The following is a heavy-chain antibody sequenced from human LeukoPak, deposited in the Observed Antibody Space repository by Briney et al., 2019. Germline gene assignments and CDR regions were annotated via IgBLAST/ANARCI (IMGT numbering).Heavy chain of an antibody. CDR3: TRDPRHKYCNFDY. Sequence: ASVTVSCKASGYTFRTYGIYWVRQAPGQGLEWLGWIAPYSGNTKSAQRVQGRVTMTTHTSTSTPYIELWSLTSHHTAIYYCTRDPRHKYCNFDYCGQGTLVTVSS. J-gene: IGHJ4*02. V-gene: IGHV1-18*01. CDR2: IAPYSGNT. CDR1: GYTFRTYG. D-gene: IGHD2/OR15-2a*01.